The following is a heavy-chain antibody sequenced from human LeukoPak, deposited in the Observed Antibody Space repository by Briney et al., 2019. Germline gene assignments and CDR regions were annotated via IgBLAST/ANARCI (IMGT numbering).Heavy chain of an antibody. V-gene: IGHV4-59*01. J-gene: IGHJ3*02. CDR3: ARDGYQGTYYYDSSGYPDAFDI. CDR2: IYYSGST. CDR1: GGSISSYY. Sequence: SETLSLTCTVSGGSISSYYWSWIRQPPGKGLEWIGYIYYSGSTNYNPSLKSRVTISVDTSKNQFSLKLSSVTAAGTAVYYCARDGYQGTYYYDSSGYPDAFDIWGQGTMVTVSS. D-gene: IGHD3-22*01.